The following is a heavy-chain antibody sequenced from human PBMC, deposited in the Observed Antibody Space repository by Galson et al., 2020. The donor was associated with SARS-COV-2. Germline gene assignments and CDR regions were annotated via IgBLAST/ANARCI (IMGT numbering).Heavy chain of an antibody. J-gene: IGHJ2*01. CDR1: GYSVSTTNY. CDR2: IYPNGRT. V-gene: IGHV4-38-2*01. CDR3: ARQGVNMIVLVTVPGWFFEL. D-gene: IGHD2-21*02. Sequence: SETLSLTCAVSGYSVSTTNYWGWVRLAPGKGLEWIGSIYPNGRTYYNPSLESRVTISVDTSRNQFSLTLASVTAADTAFYYCARQGVNMIVLVTVPGWFFELWGRGTLVTVS.